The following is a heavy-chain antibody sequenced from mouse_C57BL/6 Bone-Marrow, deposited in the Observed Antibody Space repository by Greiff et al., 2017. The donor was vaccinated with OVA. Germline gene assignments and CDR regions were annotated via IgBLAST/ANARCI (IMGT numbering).Heavy chain of an antibody. CDR3: AIRYYGSSLFDY. J-gene: IGHJ2*01. V-gene: IGHV1-74*01. Sequence: PGQGLEWIGRIHPSDSDTNYNQKFKGKATLTVDKSSSTAYMQLSSLTSEDSAVYYCAIRYYGSSLFDYWGQGTTLTVSS. CDR2: IHPSDSDT. D-gene: IGHD1-1*01.